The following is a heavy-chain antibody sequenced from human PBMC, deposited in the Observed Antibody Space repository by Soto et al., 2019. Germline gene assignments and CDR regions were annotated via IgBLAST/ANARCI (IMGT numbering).Heavy chain of an antibody. CDR1: GGSFSGYD. V-gene: IGHV4-34*01. J-gene: IGHJ6*03. CDR2: INHSGST. Sequence: SETLSLTCAVYGGSFSGYDWSWIRQPPGKGLEWIGEINHSGSTNYNPSLKSRVTISVDTSKNQFSLKLSSVTAADTAVYYCARGRRVVVAATYNYYYYMDVWGKGTTVTVSS. D-gene: IGHD2-15*01. CDR3: ARGRRVVVAATYNYYYYMDV.